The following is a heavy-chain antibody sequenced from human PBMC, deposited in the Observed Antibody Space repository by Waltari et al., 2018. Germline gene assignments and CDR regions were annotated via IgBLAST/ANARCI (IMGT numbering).Heavy chain of an antibody. Sequence: EVQLVESGGGLVQPGGSLRLSCITSGFTFDPYAVHWVRQAPGKGLEWVSGISWNSGRIGYADSVQGRFTVSRDNAQNSLYLQMNSLRAEDSALYYCAKDRIPYYDILTGPMTDYWGQGTLVTVSS. V-gene: IGHV3-9*01. CDR1: GFTFDPYA. J-gene: IGHJ4*02. CDR3: AKDRIPYYDILTGPMTDY. D-gene: IGHD3-9*01. CDR2: ISWNSGRI.